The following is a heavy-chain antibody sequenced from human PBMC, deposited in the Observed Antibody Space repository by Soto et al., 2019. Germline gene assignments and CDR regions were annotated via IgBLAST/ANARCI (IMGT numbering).Heavy chain of an antibody. CDR2: ISTYNGNT. V-gene: IGHV1-18*04. D-gene: IGHD2-8*01. CDR1: GYTVISYS. CDR3: VRCGGRCTKEAVGF. Sequence: ASVKVACKASGYTVISYSIAWVRQAPGQGLEWMGWISTYNGNTNCAQFLQGRVTVTTESSTSTAYMELRSLRYDDTAVNYFVRCGGRCTKEAVGFWGKGNMGTASS. J-gene: IGHJ4*02.